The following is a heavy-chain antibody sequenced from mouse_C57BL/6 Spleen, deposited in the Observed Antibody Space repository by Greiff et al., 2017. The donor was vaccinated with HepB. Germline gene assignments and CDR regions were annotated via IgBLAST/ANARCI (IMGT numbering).Heavy chain of an antibody. Sequence: EVQLQQSGPELVKPGASVKISCKASGYTFTDYYMNWVKQSHGKSLEWIGDINPNNGGTSYNQKFKGKATLTVDKSSSTAYMELRSLTSEDSAVYYCARGGDYDDPYAMDYWGQGTSVTVSS. J-gene: IGHJ4*01. CDR1: GYTFTDYY. CDR2: INPNNGGT. V-gene: IGHV1-26*01. D-gene: IGHD2-4*01. CDR3: ARGGDYDDPYAMDY.